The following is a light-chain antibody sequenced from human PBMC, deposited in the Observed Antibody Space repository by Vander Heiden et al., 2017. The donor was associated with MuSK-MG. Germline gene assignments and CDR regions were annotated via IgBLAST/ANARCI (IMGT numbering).Light chain of an antibody. Sequence: QSVLTQPPSASGTPGQRVTISCSGSSSNIGSNAVNWYQQLPGTAPKLLIYSSTQRPSGVPDRFSASKSGTSVSLAISGLQSDDEADYYCAAWDDSLNGWVIGGGTKLIVL. CDR3: AAWDDSLNGWV. CDR1: SSNIGSNA. CDR2: SST. J-gene: IGLJ3*02. V-gene: IGLV1-44*01.